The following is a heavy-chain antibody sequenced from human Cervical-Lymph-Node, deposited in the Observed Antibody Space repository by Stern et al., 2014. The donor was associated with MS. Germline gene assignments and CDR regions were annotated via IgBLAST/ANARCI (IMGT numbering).Heavy chain of an antibody. Sequence: EVQLVESGGGLVQPGGSLRLSCAASGFTLSSYWIHWVRQAPGKGLVWVSRLHRDGGDTIYAGSVKGRFTMSRDIAKNTVYLQMNSLRSEDTAVYYCVRDRGMGYWGQGTLVTVSP. CDR1: GFTLSSYW. CDR3: VRDRGMGY. D-gene: IGHD1-14*01. V-gene: IGHV3-74*01. J-gene: IGHJ4*02. CDR2: LHRDGGDT.